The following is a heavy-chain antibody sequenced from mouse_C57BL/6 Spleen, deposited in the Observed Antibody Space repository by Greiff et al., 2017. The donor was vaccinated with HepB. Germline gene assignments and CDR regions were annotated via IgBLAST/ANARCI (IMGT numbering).Heavy chain of an antibody. J-gene: IGHJ2*01. CDR2: IDPSDSYT. CDR3: ARATVAPDY. D-gene: IGHD1-1*01. Sequence: QVQLQQPGAELVMPGASVKLSCKASGYTFTSYWMHWVKQRPGQGLEWIGEIDPSDSYTNYNQKFKGKSTLTVDKSSSTAYMQLSSLTSEDSAVYYCARATVAPDYWGKGTTLTVSS. V-gene: IGHV1-69*01. CDR1: GYTFTSYW.